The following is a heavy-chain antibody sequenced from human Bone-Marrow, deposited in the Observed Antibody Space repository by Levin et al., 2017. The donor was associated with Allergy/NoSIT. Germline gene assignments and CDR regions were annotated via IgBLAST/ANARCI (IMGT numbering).Heavy chain of an antibody. CDR2: ISYDGTNT. Sequence: TGGSLRLSCAASGFTFSDYAMHWVRQAPGKGLEWVALISYDGTNTYYADSVKGRFTISRDTSNNTLYLQMDSLRPEDTALYYCARDPVVLMVFPVRGFGPWGKGTLVTVSS. CDR3: ARDPVVLMVFPVRGFGP. D-gene: IGHD2-8*01. V-gene: IGHV3-30-3*01. CDR1: GFTFSDYA. J-gene: IGHJ5*02.